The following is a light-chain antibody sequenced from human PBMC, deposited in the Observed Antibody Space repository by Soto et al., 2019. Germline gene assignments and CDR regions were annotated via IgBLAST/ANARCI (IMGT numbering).Light chain of an antibody. CDR2: DVS. V-gene: IGLV2-14*03. CDR3: SSYTSSTTLNA. Sequence: QSALTQPASVSGSPGQSIAISCTGTSSDVGAYNYVSWYQQHPGKAHKLMIYDVSHRPSGVSDRFSGSKSANTASLTISGLQAEDEADYYCSSYTSSTTLNAFGTGTKLTVL. J-gene: IGLJ1*01. CDR1: SSDVGAYNY.